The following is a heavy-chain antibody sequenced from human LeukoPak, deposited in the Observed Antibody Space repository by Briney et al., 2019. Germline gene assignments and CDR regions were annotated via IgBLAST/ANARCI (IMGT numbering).Heavy chain of an antibody. D-gene: IGHD3-10*01. CDR1: GYTFTSYD. V-gene: IGHV1-8*01. J-gene: IGHJ4*02. CDR3: ARESWDYYGSGSNLALDY. CDR2: MNPNSGNT. Sequence: ASVKVSCKASGYTFTSYDINWVRQATGQGLEWMGWMNPNSGNTGYAQKFQGRVTMTRNTSISTAYMELSSLRSEDTAVYYCARESWDYYGSGSNLALDYWGQGTLVTVSS.